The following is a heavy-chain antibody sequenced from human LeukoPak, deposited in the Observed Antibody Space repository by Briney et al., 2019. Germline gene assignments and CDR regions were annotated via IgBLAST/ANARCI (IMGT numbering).Heavy chain of an antibody. CDR3: ASSPKIYCSGGSCYEGDNWFDP. V-gene: IGHV1-69*05. CDR1: GGTFSSYA. D-gene: IGHD2-15*01. Sequence: SVTVSCKASGGTFSSYAISWVRQAPGQGLEWMGGIIPIFGTANYAQKFQGRVTITTDESTSTAYMELSSLRSEDTAVYYCASSPKIYCSGGSCYEGDNWFDPWGQGTLVTVSS. CDR2: IIPIFGTA. J-gene: IGHJ5*02.